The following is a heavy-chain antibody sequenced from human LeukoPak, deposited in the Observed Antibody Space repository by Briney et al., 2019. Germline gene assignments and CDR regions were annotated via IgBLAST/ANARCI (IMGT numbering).Heavy chain of an antibody. CDR2: IIPIFGTA. V-gene: IGHV1-69*13. D-gene: IGHD3-22*01. J-gene: IGHJ3*02. CDR1: GGTFSSYA. Sequence: APVTVSCKASGGTFSSYAISWVRQAPGQGLEWMGGIIPIFGTANYAQKFQGRVTITADESTSTAYMELSSLRSEDTAVYYCARAPYYYDSSGYRGAFDIWGQGTMVTVSS. CDR3: ARAPYYYDSSGYRGAFDI.